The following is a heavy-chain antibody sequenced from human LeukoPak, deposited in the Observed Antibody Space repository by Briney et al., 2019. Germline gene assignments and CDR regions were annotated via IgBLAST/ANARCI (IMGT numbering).Heavy chain of an antibody. J-gene: IGHJ4*02. CDR1: GGSISSYY. D-gene: IGHD3-9*01. CDR3: AREGYYDILTATNLFDY. CDR2: IYTSGTT. V-gene: IGHV4-4*07. Sequence: SETLSLTCTVSGGSISSYYWSWIRQTAGKGLEWIGRIYTSGTTNYNPSLKSRVTISVGKSKNQFSLKLSSVTAADTAVYYCAREGYYDILTATNLFDYWGQGTLVTVSS.